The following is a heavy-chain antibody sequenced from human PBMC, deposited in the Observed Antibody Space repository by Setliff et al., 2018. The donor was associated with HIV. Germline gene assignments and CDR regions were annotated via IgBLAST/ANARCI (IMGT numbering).Heavy chain of an antibody. V-gene: IGHV4-38-2*02. J-gene: IGHJ5*02. D-gene: IGHD3-10*01. CDR3: ARGGASSHWLGP. CDR2: MYDGGTP. Sequence: SETLSLTCSVSGDSIGAYYWGWIRQPPGKGLEWIGNMYDGGTPHYNPSLKSRVTISVDTSMNQFSLKLTSVTAADTAIYYCARGGASSHWLGPWGKGILVTVSS. CDR1: GDSIGAYY.